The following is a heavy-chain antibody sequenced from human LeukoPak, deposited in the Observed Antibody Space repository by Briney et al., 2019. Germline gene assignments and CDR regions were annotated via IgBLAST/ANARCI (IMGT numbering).Heavy chain of an antibody. V-gene: IGHV4-34*01. Sequence: SETLSLTCAVYGGSFSGYYWSWIRQPPGKGLEWIGEINHSGSTNYNPSLKSRVTISVDTSKNQFSLKLSSVTAADTAVYYCARYSSLNPNWFDPWGQGTLVIVSS. J-gene: IGHJ5*02. CDR3: ARYSSLNPNWFDP. D-gene: IGHD6-13*01. CDR2: INHSGST. CDR1: GGSFSGYY.